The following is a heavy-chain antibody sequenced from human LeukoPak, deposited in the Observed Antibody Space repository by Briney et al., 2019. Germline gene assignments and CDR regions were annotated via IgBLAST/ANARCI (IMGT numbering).Heavy chain of an antibody. CDR3: AKAPVTTCSGAYCYPFDY. CDR2: ISYDGSNK. J-gene: IGHJ4*02. D-gene: IGHD2-15*01. Sequence: PGGSLRLSCAASGFTFSNYWMHWVRQAPGKGLEWVAVISYDGSNKYYADSVKGRFTISRGNSKNTLYLQMNSLRAGDAAVYYCAKAPVTTCSGAYCYPFDYWSQGTLVTVSS. CDR1: GFTFSNYW. V-gene: IGHV3-30*18.